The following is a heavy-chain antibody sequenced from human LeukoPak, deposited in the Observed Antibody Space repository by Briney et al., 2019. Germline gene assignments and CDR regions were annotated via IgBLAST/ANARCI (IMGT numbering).Heavy chain of an antibody. CDR1: GFTFSSYA. V-gene: IGHV3-23*01. J-gene: IGHJ4*02. D-gene: IGHD6-13*01. CDR2: ISGSGGST. CDR3: AKDRVPSSIAAAGTFDY. Sequence: GGSLRLSCAASGFTFSSYAMSWVRQAPGKGLEWVSAISGSGGSTYYADSVKGRFTISRDNSKDTLYLQMNSLRAEDTAVYYCAKDRVPSSIAAAGTFDYWGQGTLVTVSS.